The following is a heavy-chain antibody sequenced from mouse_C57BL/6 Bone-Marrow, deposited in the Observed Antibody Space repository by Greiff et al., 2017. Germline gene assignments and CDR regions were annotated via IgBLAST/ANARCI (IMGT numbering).Heavy chain of an antibody. CDR3: ARSDYYYLFDY. Sequence: QVQLQQPGAELVMPGASVKLSCKASGYTFTSYWMHWVKQRPGQGLEWIGEIDPSDSYTNYNQKFKGKSTLTVDKSSSTAYMQLSSLTSEDSAVYYCARSDYYYLFDYWGQGTTLTVSS. D-gene: IGHD2-4*01. J-gene: IGHJ2*01. CDR2: IDPSDSYT. V-gene: IGHV1-69*01. CDR1: GYTFTSYW.